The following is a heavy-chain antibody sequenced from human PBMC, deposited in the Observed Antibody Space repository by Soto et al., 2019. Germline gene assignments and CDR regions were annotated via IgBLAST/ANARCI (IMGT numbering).Heavy chain of an antibody. Sequence: QVQLVQSGAEVKKPGASVKVSCKASGYTFTGYYIHWVRQAPGQGLEWMGWISPDSGDTKCAQKFQGRVTMTRDTSISPAYMELSSLISDDTAVYYCASALKAGGGYWGQGTLVTVSS. CDR2: ISPDSGDT. J-gene: IGHJ4*02. CDR3: ASALKAGGGY. CDR1: GYTFTGYY. V-gene: IGHV1-2*02. D-gene: IGHD3-10*01.